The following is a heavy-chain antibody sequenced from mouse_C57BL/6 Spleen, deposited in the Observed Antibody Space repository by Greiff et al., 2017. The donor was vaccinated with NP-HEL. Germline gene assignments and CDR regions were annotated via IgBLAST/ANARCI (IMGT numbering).Heavy chain of an antibody. CDR1: GYSFTGYY. J-gene: IGHJ4*01. V-gene: IGHV1-31*01. CDR2: IYPYNGVS. Sequence: VQLQQSGPELVKPGASVKISCKASGYSFTGYYMHWVKQSHGNILDWIGYIYPYNGVSSYNQKFKGKATLTVDKSSSTAYMELRSLTSEDSAVYYCAIYYSNYVGGYYAMDYWGQGTSVTVSS. CDR3: AIYYSNYVGGYYAMDY. D-gene: IGHD2-5*01.